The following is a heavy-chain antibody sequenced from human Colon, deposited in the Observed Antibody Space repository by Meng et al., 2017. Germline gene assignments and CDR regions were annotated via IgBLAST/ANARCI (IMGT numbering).Heavy chain of an antibody. CDR1: GGSISSSSYY. J-gene: IGHJ4*02. D-gene: IGHD6-13*01. CDR3: ASSIAAAGINFDY. V-gene: IGHV4-39*07. CDR2: IYYSGST. Sequence: QWKLQESGPGLVKPSQTLSLTCTVSGGSISSSSYYWGWIRQPPGKGLEWIGSIYYSGSTYYNPSLKSRVTISVDTSKNQFSLKLSSVTAADTAVYYCASSIAAAGINFDYWGQGTLVTVSS.